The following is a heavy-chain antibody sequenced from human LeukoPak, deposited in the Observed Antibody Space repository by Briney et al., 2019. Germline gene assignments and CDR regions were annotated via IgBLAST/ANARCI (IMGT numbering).Heavy chain of an antibody. D-gene: IGHD6-25*01. Sequence: SETLSLTCTVSGGSISSDYWNWIRQPPGKGLEWVGYINSGGTSNYNPSLGSRVTMSVNTSKNQFNLRLSSVTAADTAVYYCASGQRNSGTFDIWGQGTMVTVSS. V-gene: IGHV4-4*09. CDR3: ASGQRNSGTFDI. CDR1: GGSISSDY. J-gene: IGHJ3*02. CDR2: INSGGTS.